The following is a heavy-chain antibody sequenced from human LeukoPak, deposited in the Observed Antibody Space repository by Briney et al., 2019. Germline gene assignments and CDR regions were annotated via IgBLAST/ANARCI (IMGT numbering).Heavy chain of an antibody. D-gene: IGHD1-26*01. J-gene: IGHJ4*02. CDR1: GGSISSYY. Sequence: SETLSLTCTVSGGSISSYYWSWIRQPAGKGLEWIGRIYTSGSTNYNPSLKSRVTMSVDTSKNQFSLKLSSVTAADTAVYYCARERGSYHIDYYFDYWAREPWSPSPQ. CDR3: ARERGSYHIDYYFDY. CDR2: IYTSGST. V-gene: IGHV4-4*07.